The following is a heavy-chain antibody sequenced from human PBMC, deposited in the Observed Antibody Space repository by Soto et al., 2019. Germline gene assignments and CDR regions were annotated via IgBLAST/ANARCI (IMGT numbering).Heavy chain of an antibody. Sequence: SETLSLTCIVSGGSFSGYYWSWIRQPPGKGLEWIGEINHSGSTNYNPSLKSRVTISVDTSKNQFSLKLSSVTAADTAVYYCARERAARGHYYYYGMDVWGQGTTVTVSS. CDR3: ARERAARGHYYYYGMDV. V-gene: IGHV4-34*01. D-gene: IGHD6-6*01. J-gene: IGHJ6*02. CDR2: INHSGST. CDR1: GGSFSGYY.